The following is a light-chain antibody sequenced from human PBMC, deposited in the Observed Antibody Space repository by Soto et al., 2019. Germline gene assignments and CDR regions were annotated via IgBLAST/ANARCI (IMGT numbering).Light chain of an antibody. CDR2: DVS. CDR1: SSDVGGYNY. Sequence: QAVLTQPRSVSGSPGQTVTLSCAGTSSDVGGYNYLTWYQQHPGKAPKLLIYDVSKRPSGVPDRFSGSKSGNTASLTISGLQAEDEADYYCCSYAGSFYVFGTGTKVTVL. V-gene: IGLV2-11*01. J-gene: IGLJ1*01. CDR3: CSYAGSFYV.